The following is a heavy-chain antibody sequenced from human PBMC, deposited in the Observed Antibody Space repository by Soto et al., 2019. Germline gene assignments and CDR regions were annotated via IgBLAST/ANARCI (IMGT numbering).Heavy chain of an antibody. Sequence: EVQLLESGGGLVQPGGSLRLSCAASGFTFSSYAMSWVRQAPGKGLEWVSAISGSGGSTYYADSVKGRFTISRDNSKNPLNLKMNSLRAEVTAVYYCAKVGHGSVSYSYYYCGMDVWGQGTTLTVSS. CDR2: ISGSGGST. CDR3: AKVGHGSVSYSYYYCGMDV. D-gene: IGHD3-10*01. V-gene: IGHV3-23*01. CDR1: GFTFSSYA. J-gene: IGHJ6*02.